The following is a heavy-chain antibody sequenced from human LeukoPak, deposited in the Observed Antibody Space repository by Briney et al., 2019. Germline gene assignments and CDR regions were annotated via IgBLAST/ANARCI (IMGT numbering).Heavy chain of an antibody. CDR2: VSWNSGSI. CDR3: AKAKRKGRGSYPSPLDY. Sequence: PGRSLRLSCAASGFTFDDYAMHWVRQAPGKGLEGVSGVSWNSGSIGYADSVKGRFTISRDNAKNSLYLQMNSLRAEDTALYYCAKAKRKGRGSYPSPLDYWGQGTLVTVSS. D-gene: IGHD1-26*01. CDR1: GFTFDDYA. V-gene: IGHV3-9*01. J-gene: IGHJ4*02.